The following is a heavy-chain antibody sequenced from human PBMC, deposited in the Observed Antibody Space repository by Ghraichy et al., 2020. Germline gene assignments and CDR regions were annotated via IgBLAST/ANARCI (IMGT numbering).Heavy chain of an antibody. J-gene: IGHJ3*02. V-gene: IGHV3-30*18. D-gene: IGHD1-26*01. Sequence: GGSLRLSCAASGFTFSSYGMHWVRQAPGKGLEWVAVISYDGSNKYYADSVKGRFTISRDNSKNTLYLQMNSLRAEDTAVYYCAKLVVGAPLRTFDIWGQGTMVTVSS. CDR2: ISYDGSNK. CDR1: GFTFSSYG. CDR3: AKLVVGAPLRTFDI.